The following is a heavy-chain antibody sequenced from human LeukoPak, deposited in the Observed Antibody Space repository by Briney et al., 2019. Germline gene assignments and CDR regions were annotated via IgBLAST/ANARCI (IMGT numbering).Heavy chain of an antibody. J-gene: IGHJ4*02. CDR2: INHSGST. V-gene: IGHV4-34*01. Sequence: SETLSLTCAVHDGSFSGYYWSWIRQPPGKGLEWIGEINHSGSTNYNPSLKSRVTISVDTSKNQFSLKLSSVTAADTAVYYCARALGGPTFDYWGQGTLVTVSS. D-gene: IGHD2-15*01. CDR3: ARALGGPTFDY. CDR1: DGSFSGYY.